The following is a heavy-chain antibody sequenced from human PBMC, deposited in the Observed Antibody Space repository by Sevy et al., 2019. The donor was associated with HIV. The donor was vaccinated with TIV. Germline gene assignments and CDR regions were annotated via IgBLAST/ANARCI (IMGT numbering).Heavy chain of an antibody. Sequence: SETLSLTCTVSGGSITSLYWNWIRQPPGKGLEWIANIYYNGHINYNPSLKSLFTLSLDTSKTQFSLRLSSVTAADTAMYYCAGENSWGRGYSWGQGTLVTVSS. CDR3: AGENSWGRGYS. CDR2: IYYNGHI. V-gene: IGHV4-59*08. D-gene: IGHD1-26*01. CDR1: GGSITSLY. J-gene: IGHJ4*02.